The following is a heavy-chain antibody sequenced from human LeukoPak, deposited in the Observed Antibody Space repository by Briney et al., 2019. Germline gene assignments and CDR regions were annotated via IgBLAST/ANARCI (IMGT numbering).Heavy chain of an antibody. J-gene: IGHJ5*02. D-gene: IGHD5-24*01. CDR3: ARQPSIIQSRVFDP. Sequence: TSETLSLTCTVSGGSISSSSYYWGWIRQPPGKGLEWIGSLYYSGSTYYNPSLKSRVTISVDTSKNQFSLKLSSVTAADTAVYYCARQPSIIQSRVFDPWGQGTLVTVSS. V-gene: IGHV4-39*01. CDR2: LYYSGST. CDR1: GGSISSSSYY.